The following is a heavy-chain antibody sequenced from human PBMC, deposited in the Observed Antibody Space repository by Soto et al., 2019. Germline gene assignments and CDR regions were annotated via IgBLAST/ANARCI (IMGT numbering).Heavy chain of an antibody. CDR1: GGSITSSY. CDR2: IYDTGISGYTPST. V-gene: IGHV4-59*01. CDR3: GRGKDPFFYYGLDV. J-gene: IGHJ6*02. Sequence: LSLTCTVSGGSITSSYWSWIRRPPGKGLEWIAYIYDTGISGYTPSTSYNPSLKSRVTMWVDTSKRQFSLKLTSVTAADTAVYYCGRGKDPFFYYGLDVWAKGSRSPSP.